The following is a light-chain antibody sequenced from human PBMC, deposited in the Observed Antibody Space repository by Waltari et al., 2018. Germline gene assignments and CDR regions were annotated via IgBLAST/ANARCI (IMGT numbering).Light chain of an antibody. CDR1: QLGDKY. V-gene: IGLV3-1*01. Sequence: SSELTPPPSVSVSPGQTASITCPGDQLGDKYAFWYQQKPGQSPVLVIYQDNKRPSGIPERFSGSNSGNTATLTISGTQAMDEADYYCQAWDSSTAYVFGTGTKVTVL. J-gene: IGLJ1*01. CDR3: QAWDSSTAYV. CDR2: QDN.